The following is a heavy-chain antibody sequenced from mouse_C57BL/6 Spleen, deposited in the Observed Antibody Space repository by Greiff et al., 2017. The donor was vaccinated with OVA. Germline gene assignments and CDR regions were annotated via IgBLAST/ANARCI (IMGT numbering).Heavy chain of an antibody. CDR3: AYYGSSLDY. Sequence: QVQLQQPGAELVKPGASVKLSCKASGYTFTSYWMQWVKQRPGKGLEWIGEIDPSDSYTNYNQKFKGKATLTVDTSSSTAYMQLSSLTSEDSAVYYCAYYGSSLDYWGQGTTLTVSS. V-gene: IGHV1-50*01. J-gene: IGHJ2*01. CDR1: GYTFTSYW. CDR2: IDPSDSYT. D-gene: IGHD1-1*01.